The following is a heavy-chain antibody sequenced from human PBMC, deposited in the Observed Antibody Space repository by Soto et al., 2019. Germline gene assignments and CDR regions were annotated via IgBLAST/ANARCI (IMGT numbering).Heavy chain of an antibody. CDR1: GFTFSSYG. Sequence: PGGCLRLSCAASGFTFSSYGMHWVRQAPGKGLEWVAVIWYDGSNKYYADSVKGRFTISRDNSKNTLYLQMNSLRAEDTAVYYCARGLRYFDWSRHAFDIWGQGTMVTVS. V-gene: IGHV3-33*01. CDR3: ARGLRYFDWSRHAFDI. D-gene: IGHD3-9*01. CDR2: IWYDGSNK. J-gene: IGHJ3*02.